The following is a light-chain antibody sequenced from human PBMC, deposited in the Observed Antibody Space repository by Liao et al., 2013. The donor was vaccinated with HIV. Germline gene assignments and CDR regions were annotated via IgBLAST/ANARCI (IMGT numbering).Light chain of an antibody. CDR3: QAWDRDTVI. J-gene: IGLJ2*01. V-gene: IGLV3-1*01. CDR1: KLGDKY. Sequence: SYELTQPPSVSVSPGQTASITCSGDKLGDKYACWYQQKPGQSPVLVIYQDRKRPSGVPERFSGSSSGNTATLTISGTQAIDEADFYCQAWDRDTVIFGGGTKLTVL. CDR2: QDR.